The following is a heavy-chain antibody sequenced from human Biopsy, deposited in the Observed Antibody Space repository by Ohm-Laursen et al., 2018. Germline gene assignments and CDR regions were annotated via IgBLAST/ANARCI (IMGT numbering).Heavy chain of an antibody. V-gene: IGHV4-59*01. CDR3: ARLYRLDDYWNDDPPDAFDV. D-gene: IGHD1-1*01. J-gene: IGHJ3*01. Sequence: GTLSLTCAVSGGSITDDYWSWIRQSPGKGLEWIGFIYKGGDTTYNPSLRGRVAISVDTSKNQFSLKLSSVTAADTAIFFCARLYRLDDYWNDDPPDAFDVWGQGTRVTVSS. CDR1: GGSITDDY. CDR2: IYKGGDT.